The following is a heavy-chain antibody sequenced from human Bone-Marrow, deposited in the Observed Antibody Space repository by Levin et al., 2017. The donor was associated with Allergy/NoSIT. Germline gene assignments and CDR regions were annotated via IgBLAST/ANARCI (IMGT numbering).Heavy chain of an antibody. Sequence: PGGSLRLSCAASGFSFDDYAMHWVRQAPGRGLEWVAGISGTIDGIGYADSVKGRFTISRDNAENSLYLQMSSLRPEDTAFYYCAKTLGAVAAPYTFDIWGQGTVVTVSS. CDR2: ISGTIDGI. D-gene: IGHD2-15*01. J-gene: IGHJ3*02. CDR1: GFSFDDYA. V-gene: IGHV3-9*01. CDR3: AKTLGAVAAPYTFDI.